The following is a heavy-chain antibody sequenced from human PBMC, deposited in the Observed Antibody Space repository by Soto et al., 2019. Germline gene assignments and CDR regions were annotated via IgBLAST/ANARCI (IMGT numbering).Heavy chain of an antibody. J-gene: IGHJ4*02. CDR2: IIPIFGTA. D-gene: IGHD3-10*01. CDR3: ASSEYYYGSGSYYRLDY. CDR1: GGTLSSYA. V-gene: IGHV1-69*13. Sequence: SVNVSCKASGGTLSSYAISWVRQAPGQGLEWMGGIIPIFGTANYAQKFQGRVTITADESTSTAYMELSSLRSEDTAVYYCASSEYYYGSGSYYRLDYWGQGTLVTVSS.